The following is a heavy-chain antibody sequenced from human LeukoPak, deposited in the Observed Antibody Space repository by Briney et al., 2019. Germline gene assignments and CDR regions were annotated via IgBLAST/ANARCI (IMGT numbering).Heavy chain of an antibody. J-gene: IGHJ4*02. CDR1: GYTFTGYF. V-gene: IGHV1-2*02. CDR3: ARGGIQLWFLVDY. Sequence: ASVTVSCTASGYTFTGYFMHWVRQAPGQGLEWMGWINPNSGGTNYAQKFQGRVTMTRDTSISTAYMELSRLRSDDTAVYYCARGGIQLWFLVDYWGQGTLVTVSS. CDR2: INPNSGGT. D-gene: IGHD5-18*01.